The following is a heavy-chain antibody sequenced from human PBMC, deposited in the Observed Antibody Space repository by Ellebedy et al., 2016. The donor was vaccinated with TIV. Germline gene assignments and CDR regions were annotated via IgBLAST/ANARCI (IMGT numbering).Heavy chain of an antibody. Sequence: GESLKISCAASGFTVSSNYMSWVRQAPGKGLEWVSVIYSGGSTYYADSVKGRFTTSRNNSKNTLYLQMNSLRAEDTAVYYCARGPGGSYPGLSYWGQGTLVTVSS. CDR3: ARGPGGSYPGLSY. D-gene: IGHD1-26*01. V-gene: IGHV3-53*04. J-gene: IGHJ4*02. CDR2: IYSGGST. CDR1: GFTVSSNY.